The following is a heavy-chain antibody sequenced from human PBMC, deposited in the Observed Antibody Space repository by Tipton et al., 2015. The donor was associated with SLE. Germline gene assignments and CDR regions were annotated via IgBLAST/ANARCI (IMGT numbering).Heavy chain of an antibody. D-gene: IGHD3-3*01. Sequence: SLRLSCEGSGFAVITDYMSWVRQAPGKGLEWVSVIYSGGATFYADSVKGRFTISRDTSKNTFYLQMNSLRVEDTAVYYCARDAKGFWGAYKENGMDVWGPGTTVTVSS. V-gene: IGHV3-53*05. CDR3: ARDAKGFWGAYKENGMDV. CDR2: IYSGGAT. J-gene: IGHJ6*02. CDR1: GFAVITDY.